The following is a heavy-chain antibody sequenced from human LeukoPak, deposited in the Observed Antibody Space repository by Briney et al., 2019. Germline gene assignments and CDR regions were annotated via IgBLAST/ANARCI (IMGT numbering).Heavy chain of an antibody. J-gene: IGHJ3*02. D-gene: IGHD6-13*01. CDR1: GASISNSAYF. CDR3: ARTQIAAAGTGIRDAFDI. CDR2: IYFSGST. Sequence: PSETLSLTCTVSGASISNSAYFWGWIRQPPGKGLEWIGNIYFSGSTYYNASLESRVIISIDTSRKQFSLRLNSLTAADTALYYCARTQIAAAGTGIRDAFDIXGQGTMXTVSS. V-gene: IGHV4-39*07.